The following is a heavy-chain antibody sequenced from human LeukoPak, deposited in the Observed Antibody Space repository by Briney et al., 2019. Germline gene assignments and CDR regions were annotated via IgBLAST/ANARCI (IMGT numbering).Heavy chain of an antibody. J-gene: IGHJ5*02. V-gene: IGHV4-39*01. Sequence: PSETLSLTCTVSGGSISSYYWGWIRQPPGKGLEWIGSIYYSGSTYYNPSLKSRVTISVDTSKNQFSLKLSSVTAADTAVYYCARHTYGSGSYYDNWFDPWGQGTLVTVSS. D-gene: IGHD3-10*01. CDR3: ARHTYGSGSYYDNWFDP. CDR2: IYYSGST. CDR1: GGSISSYY.